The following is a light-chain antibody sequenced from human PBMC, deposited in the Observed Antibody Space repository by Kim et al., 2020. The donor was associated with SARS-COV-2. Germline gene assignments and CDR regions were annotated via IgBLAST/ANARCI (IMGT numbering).Light chain of an antibody. Sequence: IQMTQSPSSLSASVGDRVTIICRASQDIRNELAWYQQKSGKAPELLIYAASSFQSGVPSRFRGFGSGTDFTLTISSLQPEDFATYYCLHDYDYPRTFGQGTKVDIK. V-gene: IGKV1-6*01. J-gene: IGKJ1*01. CDR2: AAS. CDR1: QDIRNE. CDR3: LHDYDYPRT.